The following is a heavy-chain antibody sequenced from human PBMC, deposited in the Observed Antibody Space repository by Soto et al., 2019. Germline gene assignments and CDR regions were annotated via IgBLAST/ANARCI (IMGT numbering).Heavy chain of an antibody. V-gene: IGHV1-69*13. D-gene: IGHD2-15*01. CDR1: GGTFSSYA. J-gene: IGHJ6*02. CDR2: IIPIFGTA. Sequence: GASVKVSCKASGGTFSSYAISWVRQAPGQGLEWMGGIIPIFGTANYAQKFQGRVTITADESTSTAYMELSSLRSEDTAVYYCARVDVVVVAATEYYYYGMDVWGQGTTVTVSS. CDR3: ARVDVVVVAATEYYYYGMDV.